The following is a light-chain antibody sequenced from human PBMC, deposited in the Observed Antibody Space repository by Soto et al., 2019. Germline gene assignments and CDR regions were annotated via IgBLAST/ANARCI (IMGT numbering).Light chain of an antibody. CDR3: NSYTSSAWV. CDR2: DVS. V-gene: IGLV2-14*01. J-gene: IGLJ3*02. CDR1: SSDVGSYNR. Sequence: QSVLTQPASVSVSPGQSVTISCTGTSSDVGSYNRVSWYQQHPGKAPKVMIYDVSNRPSGVSDRFSGSKSGNTASLTISGLQAEDEADYYCNSYTSSAWVFGGGTKLTVL.